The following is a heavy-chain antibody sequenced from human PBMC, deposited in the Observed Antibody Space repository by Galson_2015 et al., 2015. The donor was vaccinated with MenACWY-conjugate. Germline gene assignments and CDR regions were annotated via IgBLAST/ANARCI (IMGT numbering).Heavy chain of an antibody. J-gene: IGHJ5*02. Sequence: SLRLSCAVSGFSVTDNCLSWVCQAPGKGPGWIAMVDRVGATIYADSVRGRFTVSRDNFKNTVILQMNSLRAEDTAVYRCSRGYDWCSYFRAWGQGAQVTVSS. D-gene: IGHD2-8*01. CDR2: VDRVGAT. CDR1: GFSVTDNC. CDR3: SRGYDWCSYFRA. V-gene: IGHV3-53*01.